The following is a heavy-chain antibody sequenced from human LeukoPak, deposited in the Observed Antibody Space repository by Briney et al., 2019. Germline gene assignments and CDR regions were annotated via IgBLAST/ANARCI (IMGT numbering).Heavy chain of an antibody. J-gene: IGHJ3*02. CDR3: AREGNYDSSGPDAFDI. V-gene: IGHV4-31*03. CDR2: IYYSGST. Sequence: SETLSLTCTVSGGSISSGGYYWSWIRQHPGKGLEWIGYIYYSGSTYYNPSLKSRVTISVDTSKNQFSLKPSSVTAADTAVYYCAREGNYDSSGPDAFDIWGQGTMVTVSS. CDR1: GGSISSGGYY. D-gene: IGHD3-22*01.